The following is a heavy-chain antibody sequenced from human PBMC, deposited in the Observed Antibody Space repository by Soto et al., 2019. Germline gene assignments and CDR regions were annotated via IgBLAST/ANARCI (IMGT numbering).Heavy chain of an antibody. D-gene: IGHD6-13*01. J-gene: IGHJ6*02. CDR2: ISYDGINK. CDR3: AKAGSSWSVYYYGMDV. Sequence: QVQLVESGGGVVQPGRSLRLSCAASGFTFSSYGMHWVRQAPGKGLERVAVISYDGINKYYADSVKGRFTISRDNSKHTLYLQMNSLRAEDTAVYYCAKAGSSWSVYYYGMDVWGQGTTVTVSS. CDR1: GFTFSSYG. V-gene: IGHV3-30*18.